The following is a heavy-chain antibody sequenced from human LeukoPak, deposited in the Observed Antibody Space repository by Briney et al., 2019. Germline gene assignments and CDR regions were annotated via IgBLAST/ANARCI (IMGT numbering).Heavy chain of an antibody. Sequence: SVKVSCKASGGTFGSYAISWVRQAPGQGLEWMGGIIPIFGTANYAQKFQGRVTITADESTSTAYMELSSLRSEDTAVYYCARADHNVVVPAAIRDYYYYGMDVWGQGTTVTVSS. CDR1: GGTFGSYA. V-gene: IGHV1-69*13. CDR3: ARADHNVVVPAAIRDYYYYGMDV. J-gene: IGHJ6*02. CDR2: IIPIFGTA. D-gene: IGHD2-2*02.